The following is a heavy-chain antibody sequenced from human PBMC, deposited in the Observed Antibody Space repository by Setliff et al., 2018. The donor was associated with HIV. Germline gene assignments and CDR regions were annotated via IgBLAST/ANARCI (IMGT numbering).Heavy chain of an antibody. CDR2: IASHGNWH. V-gene: IGHV3-30*04. J-gene: IGHJ4*02. Sequence: GGSLRLSCAASGFTLTDYPMHWVRQAPGNGLECVAVIASHGNWHDYAASVKGRFTISRDTSRNTLYLQMNSLRVEDSALYYCARENNFDYWGQGTLVTVSS. CDR1: GFTLTDYP. CDR3: ARENNFDY.